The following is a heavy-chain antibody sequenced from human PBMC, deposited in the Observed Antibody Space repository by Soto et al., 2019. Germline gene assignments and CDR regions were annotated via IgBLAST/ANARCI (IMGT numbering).Heavy chain of an antibody. J-gene: IGHJ6*02. V-gene: IGHV3-21*01. Sequence: EVQLVESGGGLVKPGGSLRLSCAASGFTFSSYSMNGVRQAPGKGLEWVSSISSRSSYIYYADSVKGRFTISRDNAKNSLYLQMNSLRAEDTAVYYCARGDEGYYYYGMDVWGQGTTVTVSS. CDR3: ARGDEGYYYYGMDV. CDR2: ISSRSSYI. CDR1: GFTFSSYS.